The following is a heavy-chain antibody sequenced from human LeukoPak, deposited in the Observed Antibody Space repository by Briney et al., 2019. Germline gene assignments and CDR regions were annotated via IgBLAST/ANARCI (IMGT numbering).Heavy chain of an antibody. V-gene: IGHV4-59*01. J-gene: IGHJ5*02. CDR3: ARDNRGSLVRFDP. D-gene: IGHD1-26*01. CDR1: GASISSYY. Sequence: SESLSLTCTVSGASISSYYWSWIRQPPGKGLEWIGNIYNSGSTNYNPSLKSRVTISVDMSKKQFSLKLSSVTAADTAIYYCARDNRGSLVRFDPWGQGTLVTVSS. CDR2: IYNSGST.